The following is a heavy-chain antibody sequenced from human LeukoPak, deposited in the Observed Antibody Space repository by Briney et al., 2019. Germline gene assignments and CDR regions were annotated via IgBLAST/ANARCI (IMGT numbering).Heavy chain of an antibody. V-gene: IGHV1-69*01. J-gene: IGHJ3*02. CDR1: GGTFSSYA. CDR2: IIPTFGTA. D-gene: IGHD5-12*01. CDR3: ARGQRGYSGYLDAFDI. Sequence: SVKVSYKASGGTFSSYAISWVRQAPGQGLEWMGGIIPTFGTANYAQKFQGRVTITADESTSTAYMELSSLRSEDTAVYYCARGQRGYSGYLDAFDIWGQGTMVTVSS.